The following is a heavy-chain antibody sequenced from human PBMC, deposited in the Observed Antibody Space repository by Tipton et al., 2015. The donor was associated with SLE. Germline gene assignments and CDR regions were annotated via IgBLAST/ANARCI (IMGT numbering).Heavy chain of an antibody. CDR1: GFTFSSYG. D-gene: IGHD5-12*01. CDR2: ISSSSSYI. Sequence: SLRLSCAASGFTFSSYGMNWVRQAPGKGLEWVSSISSSSSYIHYADSVKGRFTISRDNAKNSLYLQMNSLRAEDTAVYYCARDPGYSGYDFFDYWGQGTLVTASS. CDR3: ARDPGYSGYDFFDY. V-gene: IGHV3-21*03. J-gene: IGHJ4*02.